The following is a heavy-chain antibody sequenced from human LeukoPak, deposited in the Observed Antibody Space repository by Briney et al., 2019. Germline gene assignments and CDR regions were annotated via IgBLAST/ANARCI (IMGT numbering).Heavy chain of an antibody. CDR1: GFTFSSYG. V-gene: IGHV3-30*02. D-gene: IGHD1-7*01. J-gene: IGHJ4*02. CDR2: IRYDGSNK. Sequence: GGSLRLSCAASGFTFSSYGMHWVRQAPGKGLEWVAFIRYDGSNKYYADSVKGRFTISRDNSKNTLYLQMNSLRAEDTAVYYCATDNWNYSPFFIDYWGQGTLVTVSS. CDR3: ATDNWNYSPFFIDY.